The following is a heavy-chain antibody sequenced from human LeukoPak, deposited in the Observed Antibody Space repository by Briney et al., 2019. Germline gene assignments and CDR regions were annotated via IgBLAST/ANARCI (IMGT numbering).Heavy chain of an antibody. V-gene: IGHV3-23*01. Sequence: PGGSLGLSCAASGFSFSTNGMSWVRPAPGKWLEWVSAISGSGTTYYADSVKGRFTISRDNSKYTVSLQMNSLRAEDTAVYHCAKMQGYFDYWGQGTLVAVSS. CDR3: AKMQGYFDY. J-gene: IGHJ4*02. CDR2: ISGSGTT. CDR1: GFSFSTNG.